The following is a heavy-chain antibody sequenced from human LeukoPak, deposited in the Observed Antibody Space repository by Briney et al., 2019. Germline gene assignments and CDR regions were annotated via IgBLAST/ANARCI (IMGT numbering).Heavy chain of an antibody. D-gene: IGHD3-16*02. CDR3: ANNMITFGGVIPLGY. J-gene: IGHJ4*02. Sequence: SETLSLTCAVYGGSFSGYYWSWIRQPPGKGLEWIGEINHSGSTNYNPSLKSRVTISVDTSKNQFSLKLSSVTAADTAVYYCANNMITFGGVIPLGYWGQGTLVTVSS. CDR2: INHSGST. CDR1: GGSFSGYY. V-gene: IGHV4-34*01.